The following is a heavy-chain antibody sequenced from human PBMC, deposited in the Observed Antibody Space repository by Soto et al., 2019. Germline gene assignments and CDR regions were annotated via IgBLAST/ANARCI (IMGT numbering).Heavy chain of an antibody. J-gene: IGHJ6*02. V-gene: IGHV3-72*01. CDR1: GFTFSDHY. Sequence: GGSLRLACAASGFTFSDHYMDWVRQAPGEGLEWVCRTRNKANSYTTEYAASVKGTFTISTDTTKNSLYLQMNSLKTEDTAVYYCSRAPRAVNGMYYYYGMDVWGQGTTVTVSS. D-gene: IGHD3-22*01. CDR2: TRNKANSYTT. CDR3: SRAPRAVNGMYYYYGMDV.